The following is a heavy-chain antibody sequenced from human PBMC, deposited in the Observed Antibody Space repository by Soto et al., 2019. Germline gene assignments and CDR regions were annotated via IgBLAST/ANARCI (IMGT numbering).Heavy chain of an antibody. J-gene: IGHJ5*02. V-gene: IGHV4-59*01. CDR3: ARVRVAAAEFTTVWFDP. CDR2: IYYSGST. CDR1: GGSISSYY. Sequence: SETLSLTCTVSGGSISSYYWSWIRQPPGKGLEWIGYIYYSGSTNYNPSLKSRVTISVDTSKNQFSLKLSSVTAADTAVYYCARVRVAAAEFTTVWFDPWGQGTLVTGSS. D-gene: IGHD6-13*01.